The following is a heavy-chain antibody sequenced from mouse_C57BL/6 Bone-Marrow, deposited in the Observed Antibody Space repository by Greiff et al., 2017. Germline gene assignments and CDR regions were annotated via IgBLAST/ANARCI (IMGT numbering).Heavy chain of an antibody. CDR3: ARWLQWYFDV. CDR2: INPGSGGT. CDR1: GYAFTNYL. J-gene: IGHJ1*03. V-gene: IGHV1-54*01. D-gene: IGHD2-2*01. Sequence: VQLQQSGAELVRPGTSVKVSCKASGYAFTNYLIEWVKQRPGQGLEWIGVINPGSGGTNYNEKLKGKATLTADKSSSTAYMQLSSLTSEDSAVYFCARWLQWYFDVWGTGTTVTVSS.